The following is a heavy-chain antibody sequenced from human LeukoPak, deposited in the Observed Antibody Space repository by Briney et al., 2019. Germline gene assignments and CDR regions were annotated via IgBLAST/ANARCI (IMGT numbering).Heavy chain of an antibody. V-gene: IGHV3-23*01. J-gene: IGHJ4*02. CDR2: ISGSGGST. CDR1: GFTFSSYA. Sequence: GGSLRLSCAASGFTFSSYAMNWVRQAPEKGLEWVSGISGSGGSTYYADSVKGRFTISRDNSKNTLYLQMNSLRAEDTAVYYCTADIKGSYWGQGTLVTVSS. CDR3: TADIKGSY.